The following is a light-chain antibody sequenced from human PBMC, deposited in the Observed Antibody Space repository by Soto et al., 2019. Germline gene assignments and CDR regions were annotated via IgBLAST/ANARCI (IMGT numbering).Light chain of an antibody. V-gene: IGLV2-14*01. Sequence: QAVVTQPASVSGSPGQSITISCTGTSSDVGGYNYVSWFQQHPGEAPKLLIYEVSNRPSGVSNRFSASKSGNTASLTISGLQGEDEADYYCSSYTTSNTWVFGGGTKLTVL. CDR3: SSYTTSNTWV. CDR1: SSDVGGYNY. J-gene: IGLJ3*02. CDR2: EVS.